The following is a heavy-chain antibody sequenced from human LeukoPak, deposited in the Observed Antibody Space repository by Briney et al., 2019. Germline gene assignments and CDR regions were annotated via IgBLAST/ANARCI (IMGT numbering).Heavy chain of an antibody. CDR2: VYYSGST. V-gene: IGHV4-59*02. CDR3: ARAYCGSGTYYNFDY. D-gene: IGHD3-10*01. J-gene: IGHJ4*02. Sequence: PSETLSLTCTVSGGSVSSYYWSWIRQPPGKGLEWIGYVYYSGSTNYNPSLKSRVTISVDTSKNQFSLKLSSVTAADTAVYSCARAYCGSGTYYNFDYWGQGTLVTVSS. CDR1: GGSVSSYY.